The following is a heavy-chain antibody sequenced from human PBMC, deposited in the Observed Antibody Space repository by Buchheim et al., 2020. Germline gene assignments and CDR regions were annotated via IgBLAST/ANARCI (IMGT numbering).Heavy chain of an antibody. CDR3: ARDKYISPSSLFDP. J-gene: IGHJ5*02. CDR2: ISYDGSNK. V-gene: IGHV3-30-3*01. Sequence: QVQLVESGGGVVQPGRSLRLSCAASGFTFSSYTIHWVRQAPGKGLEWVAFISYDGSNKYYADSVKGRFTISRDNAKNSLYLQMNSLRDEDTAVYYCARDKYISPSSLFDPWGQGTL. D-gene: IGHD1-1*01. CDR1: GFTFSSYT.